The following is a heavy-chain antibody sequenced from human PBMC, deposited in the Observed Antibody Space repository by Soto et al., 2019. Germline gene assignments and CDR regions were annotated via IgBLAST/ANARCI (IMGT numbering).Heavy chain of an antibody. CDR3: AKDRDYGDYEDYFDY. D-gene: IGHD4-17*01. J-gene: IGHJ4*02. CDR2: ISYDGSNK. Sequence: QVQLVESGGGVVQPGRSLRLSCAASGFTFSSYGMHWVRQAPGKGLEWVSVISYDGSNKYYADSVKGRFTISRDNSKISLYLQMNSLRAADTAVYYCAKDRDYGDYEDYFDYWGKGTLVTVSS. V-gene: IGHV3-30*18. CDR1: GFTFSSYG.